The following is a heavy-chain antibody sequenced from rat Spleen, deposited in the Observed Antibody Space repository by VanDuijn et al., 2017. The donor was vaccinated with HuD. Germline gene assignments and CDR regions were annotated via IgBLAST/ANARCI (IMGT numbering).Heavy chain of an antibody. CDR1: GFTFSDYG. CDR3: ARRHYGYTDYFDY. D-gene: IGHD1-9*01. J-gene: IGHJ2*01. V-gene: IGHV5-29*01. CDR2: ISYGEWSGHSRT. Sequence: EVQLVESGGGLVQPGRSLKLSCAASGFTFSDYGVAWGRPGLTKGLEWVATISYGEWSGHSRTYYRDPVKGRFTISRDNAKSTLSLQMDSLRDEDTATYYCARRHYGYTDYFDYWGQGVMVTVSS.